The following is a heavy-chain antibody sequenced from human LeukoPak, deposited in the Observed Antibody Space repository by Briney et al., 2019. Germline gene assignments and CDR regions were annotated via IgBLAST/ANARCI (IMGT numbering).Heavy chain of an antibody. Sequence: SETLSLTCTVSVGSTSNYYWNWIRQTPGKGLEWIGFIYSTGSTNYNPSLKGRVTISVDTSKNQFSLNLTSLSAADTAVYYCASGTSSWTWLDPWGQGTPVTVSS. V-gene: IGHV4-59*01. J-gene: IGHJ5*02. D-gene: IGHD2-2*01. CDR3: ASGTSSWTWLDP. CDR2: IYSTGST. CDR1: VGSTSNYY.